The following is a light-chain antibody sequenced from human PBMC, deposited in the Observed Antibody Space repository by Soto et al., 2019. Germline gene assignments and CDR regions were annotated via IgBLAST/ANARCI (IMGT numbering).Light chain of an antibody. J-gene: IGKJ1*01. CDR2: LGS. V-gene: IGKV2-28*01. Sequence: DAVMTPSPLHLPVTPAEPASISCRSSQSLLHSNGYNYVDWYLQKPGQSPQLLIYLGSNRASGVPDRFSGSGSGTDFTLKISRVEAEDVGVYYCMQPLQSWTFGQGTKVDIK. CDR3: MQPLQSWT. CDR1: QSLLHSNGYNY.